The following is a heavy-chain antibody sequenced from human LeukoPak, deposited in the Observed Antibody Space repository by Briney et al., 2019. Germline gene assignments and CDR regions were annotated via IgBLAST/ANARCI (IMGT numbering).Heavy chain of an antibody. CDR3: ARGGYIVVASVLDY. CDR2: IKQDGSEK. V-gene: IGHV3-7*03. Sequence: GGSLRLSCAASGFTFSSYSMNWVRQAPGKGLEWVANIKQDGSEKYYVDSVKGRFTISRDNAKNSLYLQMNSLRAEDTAVYYCARGGYIVVASVLDYWGQGTLVTVSS. J-gene: IGHJ4*02. CDR1: GFTFSSYS. D-gene: IGHD2-2*01.